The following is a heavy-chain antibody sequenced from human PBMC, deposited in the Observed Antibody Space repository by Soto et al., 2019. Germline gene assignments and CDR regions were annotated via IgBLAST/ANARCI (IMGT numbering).Heavy chain of an antibody. CDR2: ISAYNGNT. V-gene: IGHV1-18*01. CDR3: ARDGCSSTSCYGSGDFDY. Sequence: GASVKVSCKASGYAFTSYGISWVRQAPGQGLEWMGWISAYNGNTNYAQKLQGRVTMTTDTSTSTAYMELRSLRSDDTAVYYCARDGCSSTSCYGSGDFDYWGQGTLVTVSS. J-gene: IGHJ4*02. D-gene: IGHD2-2*01. CDR1: GYAFTSYG.